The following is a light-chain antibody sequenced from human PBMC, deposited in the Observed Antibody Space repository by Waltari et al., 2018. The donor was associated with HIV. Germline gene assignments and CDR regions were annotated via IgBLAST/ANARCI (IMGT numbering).Light chain of an antibody. Sequence: QSALTQPASVSGSPGQSITMSCTGASGDVGTYNLVSWYQQHPGKAPKLMIYEVNKRPSWVSNRFSGSKSGNTASLTISGLQAEDEAHYFCCSFTGDSTWVFGGGTKLTVL. CDR2: EVN. CDR3: CSFTGDSTWV. J-gene: IGLJ3*02. CDR1: SGDVGTYNL. V-gene: IGLV2-23*02.